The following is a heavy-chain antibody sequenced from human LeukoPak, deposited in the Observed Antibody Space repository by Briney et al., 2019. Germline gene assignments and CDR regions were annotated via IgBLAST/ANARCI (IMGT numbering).Heavy chain of an antibody. V-gene: IGHV1-3*01. CDR2: INAGSINT. D-gene: IGHD3-3*01. CDR1: GYTFTTYA. J-gene: IGHJ6*02. Sequence: ASVKVSCKASGYTFTTYAIHWVRQAPGQRLEWMGWINAGSINTEYSQKFQGRVTITRDTSASTVYMELSSLRSEDTAVYYCATWRGDYSGIDRPNAKTYYYYGMDVWGQGTTVTVSS. CDR3: ATWRGDYSGIDRPNAKTYYYYGMDV.